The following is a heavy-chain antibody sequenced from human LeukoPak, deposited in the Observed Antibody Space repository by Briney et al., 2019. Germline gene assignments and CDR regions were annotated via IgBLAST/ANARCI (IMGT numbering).Heavy chain of an antibody. CDR3: ASRRKLYCSSTSCYRGDAEN. Sequence: GASVKVSCKASGYTFTGYYMHWVRQAPGQGLEWMGWINPNSGGTNYAQKFQGRVTTTRDTSISTAYMELSRLRSDDTAVYYCASRRKLYCSSTSCYRGDAENWGQGTLVTVSS. V-gene: IGHV1-2*02. D-gene: IGHD2-2*01. CDR2: INPNSGGT. CDR1: GYTFTGYY. J-gene: IGHJ4*02.